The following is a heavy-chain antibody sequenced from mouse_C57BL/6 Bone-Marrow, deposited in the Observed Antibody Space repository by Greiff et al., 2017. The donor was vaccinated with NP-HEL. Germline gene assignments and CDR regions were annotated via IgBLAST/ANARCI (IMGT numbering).Heavy chain of an antibody. CDR1: GYTFTSYW. Sequence: QVQLQQSGAELVKPGASVKLSCKASGYTFTSYWMHWVKQRPGQGLEWIGMIHPNSGSTNYNEKFKSKATLTVDKSSSTAYMQLSSLTSEDSAVYYCANYYYGSSYEYFDVWGTGTTVTVSS. J-gene: IGHJ1*03. D-gene: IGHD1-1*01. CDR2: IHPNSGST. CDR3: ANYYYGSSYEYFDV. V-gene: IGHV1-64*01.